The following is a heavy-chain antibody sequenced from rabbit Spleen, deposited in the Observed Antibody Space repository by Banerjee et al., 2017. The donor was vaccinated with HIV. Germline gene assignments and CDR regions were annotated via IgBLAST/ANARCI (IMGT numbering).Heavy chain of an antibody. J-gene: IGHJ6*01. CDR1: GLDFSSSYW. CDR3: ARDLDGVIGWNFGW. CDR2: IDTSDGDT. Sequence: QEQLVEYGGDLVQPEGSLTLTCKASGLDFSSSYWICWVRQAPGKGLEWIACIDTSDGDTDYANWPKGRFTISKTSSTTVTLQMTSLTAADTATYFCARDLDGVIGWNFGWWGPGTLVTVS. D-gene: IGHD4-1*01. V-gene: IGHV1S45*01.